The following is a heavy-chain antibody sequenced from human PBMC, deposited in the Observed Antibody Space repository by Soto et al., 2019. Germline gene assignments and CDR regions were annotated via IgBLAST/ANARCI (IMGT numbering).Heavy chain of an antibody. D-gene: IGHD6-6*01. Sequence: GGSLRLSCAASGFTFSSYGMHWVRQAPGKGLEWVAVISYDGSNKYYADSVKGRFTISRDNSKNTLYLQMNSLRAEDTAVCYCAKDRANMLVRVHRYYYYYGMDVWGQGTTVTVSS. CDR1: GFTFSSYG. CDR3: AKDRANMLVRVHRYYYYYGMDV. V-gene: IGHV3-30*18. J-gene: IGHJ6*02. CDR2: ISYDGSNK.